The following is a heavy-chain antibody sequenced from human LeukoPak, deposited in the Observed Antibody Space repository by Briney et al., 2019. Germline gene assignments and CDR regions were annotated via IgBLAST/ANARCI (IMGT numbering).Heavy chain of an antibody. V-gene: IGHV3-53*01. Sequence: PGGSLRLSCAASGFTVSSNYMSWVRQAPGKGLEWVSVIYSSGSAYYADSVKGRFTISRDNSKNTLYLQMNSLRAEDTAVYYCARGPCSSGWYGLDYWGQGTLVTVSS. J-gene: IGHJ4*02. D-gene: IGHD6-19*01. CDR1: GFTVSSNY. CDR3: ARGPCSSGWYGLDY. CDR2: IYSSGSA.